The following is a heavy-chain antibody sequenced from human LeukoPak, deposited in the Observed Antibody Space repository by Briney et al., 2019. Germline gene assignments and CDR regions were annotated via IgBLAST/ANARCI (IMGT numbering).Heavy chain of an antibody. CDR2: ITGSGGST. CDR3: AKEGDSSGWYVDN. Sequence: PGGSLRLSCAASGVTFSSYAMSWVRHAPGKGLEWVSTITGSGGSTYYADSVKGRFTISRDNSKNTLYLQMNSLRAEDTAVYYCAKEGDSSGWYVDNWGQGTLVTVSS. CDR1: GVTFSSYA. V-gene: IGHV3-23*01. J-gene: IGHJ4*02. D-gene: IGHD6-19*01.